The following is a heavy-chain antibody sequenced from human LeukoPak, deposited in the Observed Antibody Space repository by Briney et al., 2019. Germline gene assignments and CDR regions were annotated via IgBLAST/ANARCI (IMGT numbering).Heavy chain of an antibody. CDR3: ARIQTYYDSSGYYSYYFDY. CDR2: IKQDGSEK. V-gene: IGHV3-7*01. CDR1: GFTFSSYW. Sequence: GGSLRLSCAASGFTFSSYWMSWVRQAPGKGLEWVANIKQDGSEKYYVDSMKGRFTISRDNAKNSLYLQMNSLRAEDTAVYYCARIQTYYDSSGYYSYYFDYWGQGTLVTVSS. D-gene: IGHD3-22*01. J-gene: IGHJ4*02.